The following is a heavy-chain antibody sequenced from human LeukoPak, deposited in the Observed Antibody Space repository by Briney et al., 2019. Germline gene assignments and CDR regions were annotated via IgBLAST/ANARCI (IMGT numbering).Heavy chain of an antibody. CDR2: ICAYNGNT. CDR1: GYTFTNYG. J-gene: IGHJ6*04. CDR3: ARGGLGYYYYGMDV. Sequence: ASVKVSWKASGYTFTNYGISRGRPAPGQGLELMGWICAYNGNTNYAQKLQGRVTMTTDTSTSTAYMELRSLRSDDTAVYYCARGGLGYYYYGMDVWGKGTTVTVSS. V-gene: IGHV1-18*04. D-gene: IGHD6-19*01.